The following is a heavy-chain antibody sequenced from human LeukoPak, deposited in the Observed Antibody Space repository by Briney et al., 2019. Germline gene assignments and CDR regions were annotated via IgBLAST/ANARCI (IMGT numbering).Heavy chain of an antibody. CDR1: GFTFSKFW. CDR3: ATSDDSAATY. D-gene: IGHD6-25*01. Sequence: GGSLRLSCAASGFTFSKFWMSWVRQAPGKGLEWVANIKEDGSTKHYVDSVKGRFTLSRDNAKNSLSLQMNYLRVEDTAVYYCATSDDSAATYWGQGTLVTVSS. V-gene: IGHV3-7*01. J-gene: IGHJ4*02. CDR2: IKEDGSTK.